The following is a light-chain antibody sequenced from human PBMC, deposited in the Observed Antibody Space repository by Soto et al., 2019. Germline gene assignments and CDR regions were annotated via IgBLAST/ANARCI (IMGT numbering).Light chain of an antibody. J-gene: IGKJ2*01. CDR1: QSVSSSY. Sequence: EIVLTQSPGTLSLSPGERATLSCRASQSVSSSYLAWYQQKPGQAPRLLIYGASTRATGIPDRYMGSGSGTDFTLAISRLEPEDCAVYYCQQYGSSTEYTVGQGTKMEIK. V-gene: IGKV3-20*01. CDR2: GAS. CDR3: QQYGSSTEYT.